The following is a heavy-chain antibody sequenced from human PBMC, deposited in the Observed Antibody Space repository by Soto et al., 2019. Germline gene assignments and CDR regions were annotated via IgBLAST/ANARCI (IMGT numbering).Heavy chain of an antibody. CDR1: GFTFSSYW. Sequence: EVQLVESGGGLVQPGGSLRLSCAASGFTFSSYWLHWVRQAPGKGLVWVSGINTDGGSTDYADSVKGRFIISRDNAKNTLYLQRNSLRAEDTAVYYCARPRYDSTGTPFALWGRGTLVTVSS. CDR2: INTDGGST. CDR3: ARPRYDSTGTPFAL. D-gene: IGHD3-22*01. V-gene: IGHV3-74*01. J-gene: IGHJ4*02.